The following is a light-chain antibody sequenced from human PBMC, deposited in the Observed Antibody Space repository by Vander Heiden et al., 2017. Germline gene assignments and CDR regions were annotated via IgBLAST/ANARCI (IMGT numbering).Light chain of an antibody. CDR3: GTWDSSLSAVV. V-gene: IGLV1-51*02. CDR2: ENN. Sequence: QSVLPQPPSVSAAPGQKVTISCSGSSSNIGNNYVSWYQQLPGTAPKLLIYENNKRPSGIPDRCSGSKSGTSATLGITGLQTGDEADYYCGTWDSSLSAVVFGGGTKLTVL. CDR1: SSNIGNNY. J-gene: IGLJ2*01.